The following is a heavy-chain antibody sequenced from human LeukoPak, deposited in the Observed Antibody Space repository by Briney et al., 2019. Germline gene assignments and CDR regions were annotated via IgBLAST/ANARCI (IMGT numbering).Heavy chain of an antibody. CDR2: ISAYNGNT. V-gene: IGHV1-18*01. Sequence: ASVKVSCKASGYTFTSYGISWVRQAPGQGLEWMGWISAYNGNTNYAQKLQGRVTMTTDTSTSTAYMELRSLRSDDTAVYYCARGSQIVVVPAAPDYWGQGTLVTVSS. CDR1: GYTFTSYG. CDR3: ARGSQIVVVPAAPDY. D-gene: IGHD2-2*01. J-gene: IGHJ4*02.